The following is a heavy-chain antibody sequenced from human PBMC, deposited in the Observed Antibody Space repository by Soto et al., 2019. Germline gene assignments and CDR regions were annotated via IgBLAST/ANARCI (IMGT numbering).Heavy chain of an antibody. J-gene: IGHJ5*02. V-gene: IGHV4-39*01. CDR1: GGSISSSSYY. CDR2: IYYGGST. Sequence: PSETLSLTCTVSGGSISSSSYYWGWIRQPPGKGLEWIGSIYYGGSTYYNPSLKSRVTISVDTSKNQFSLKLSSVTAADTAVYYCARHIYGSGSYYKSVNWFDPWGQGTLVTVSS. CDR3: ARHIYGSGSYYKSVNWFDP. D-gene: IGHD3-10*01.